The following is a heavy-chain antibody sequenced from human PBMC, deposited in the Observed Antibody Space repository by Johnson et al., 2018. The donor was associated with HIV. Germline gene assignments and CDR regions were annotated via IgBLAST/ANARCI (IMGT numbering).Heavy chain of an antibody. D-gene: IGHD2-21*01. J-gene: IGHJ3*01. CDR2: IYNDGSRT. Sequence: VQLVESGGGLVQPGGSLRLSCAASGFAFRTYWMVWVRQVPGKRPVWVARIYNDGSRTTYADSVRGRFTISRDNAKYTVDLQMNSLRVEDTAVYYCAKVDCGGDTCAGYGPVDLWGQGTLVTVSS. V-gene: IGHV3-74*03. CDR1: GFAFRTYW. CDR3: AKVDCGGDTCAGYGPVDL.